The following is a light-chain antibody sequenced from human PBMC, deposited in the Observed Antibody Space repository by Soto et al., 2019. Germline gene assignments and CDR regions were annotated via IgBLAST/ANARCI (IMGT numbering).Light chain of an antibody. CDR1: QSVSSTY. Sequence: EIVLTQSPGTLSLSPGERATLSCRASQSVSSTYSAWYQQKPGQAPRLLIYGASSRAAGIPDRFSGSGSGIDFTLTISRLEPEDFAVYYCQQYTNSPEWTFGQGTKVEIK. V-gene: IGKV3-20*01. CDR3: QQYTNSPEWT. J-gene: IGKJ1*01. CDR2: GAS.